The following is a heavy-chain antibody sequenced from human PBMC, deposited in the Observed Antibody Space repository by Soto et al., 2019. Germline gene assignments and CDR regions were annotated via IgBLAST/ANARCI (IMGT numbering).Heavy chain of an antibody. J-gene: IGHJ6*02. CDR3: ARAFHSSSSTYYYYGMDV. CDR1: GGTFSSYA. Sequence: QXXLVQSGAEVKKPGSSVKVSCKASGGTFSSYAISWVRQXXGQGLEWMGGIIPIFGTANYAQKFQGRVTITADKSTSTAYMELSSLRSEDTAVYYCARAFHSSSSTYYYYGMDVWGQGTTVTVSS. CDR2: IIPIFGTA. V-gene: IGHV1-69*06. D-gene: IGHD6-6*01.